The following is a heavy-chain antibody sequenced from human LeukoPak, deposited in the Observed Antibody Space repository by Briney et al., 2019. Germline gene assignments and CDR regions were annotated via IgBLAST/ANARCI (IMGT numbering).Heavy chain of an antibody. V-gene: IGHV3-21*01. D-gene: IGHD3-10*01. J-gene: IGHJ1*01. CDR1: GFTFSSYS. CDR2: ISSSSSYI. CDR3: ARDHPYGSGRGTEYFQH. Sequence: GGSLRLSCAASGFTFSSYSMNWVRQAPGKGLEWVSSISSSSSYIYYADSVKGRFTISRDNAKNSLYLQMNSLRAEDTAVYYCARDHPYGSGRGTEYFQHWGQGTLVTVSS.